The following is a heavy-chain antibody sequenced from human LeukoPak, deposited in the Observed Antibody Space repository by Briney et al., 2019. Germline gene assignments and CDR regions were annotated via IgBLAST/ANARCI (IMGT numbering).Heavy chain of an antibody. V-gene: IGHV3-23*01. J-gene: IGHJ4*02. CDR3: AKCLTSTGTCYFDY. CDR1: GSTFSNYA. D-gene: IGHD1-1*01. Sequence: GGSLRLSCAASGSTFSNYAMSWVRQAPGEGLEWVSAISGSGGNTYYADSVNGRFTISRDNSQNTFFLQMNSLRADDTAIYYCAKCLTSTGTCYFDYWGQGTLVTVSS. CDR2: ISGSGGNT.